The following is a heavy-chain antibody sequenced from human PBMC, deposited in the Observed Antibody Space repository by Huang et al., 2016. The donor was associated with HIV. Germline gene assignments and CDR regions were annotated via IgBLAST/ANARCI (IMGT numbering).Heavy chain of an antibody. CDR3: AVGTRSSWFYDY. V-gene: IGHV1-69*12. J-gene: IGHJ4*01. CDR2: ISPILETA. D-gene: IGHD6-13*01. CDR1: GGTFSSLA. Sequence: QVHLVQPGAEVKKPGSSVKVSCKASGGTFSSLAISWVRQAPGQGLEWMGGISPILETANYAQKFQGRVTISADESTKTAYMELNSLRSEDTAVFYCAVGTRSSWFYDYWGQGTLVTVSS.